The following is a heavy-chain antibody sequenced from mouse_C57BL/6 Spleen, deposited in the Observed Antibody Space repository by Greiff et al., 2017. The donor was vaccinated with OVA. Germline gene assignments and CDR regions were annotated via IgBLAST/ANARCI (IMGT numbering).Heavy chain of an antibody. J-gene: IGHJ2*01. CDR2: INPSNGGT. CDR3: ARGRYDYDVPYYFDY. V-gene: IGHV1-53*01. Sequence: QVHVKQPGTELVKPGASVKLSCKASGYTFTSYWMHWVKQRPGQGLEWIGNINPSNGGTNYNEKFKSKATLTVDKSSSTAYMQLSSLTSEDSAVYYCARGRYDYDVPYYFDYWGQGTTLTVSS. D-gene: IGHD2-4*01. CDR1: GYTFTSYW.